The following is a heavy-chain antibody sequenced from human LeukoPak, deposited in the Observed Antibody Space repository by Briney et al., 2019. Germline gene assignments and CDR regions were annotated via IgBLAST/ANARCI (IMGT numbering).Heavy chain of an antibody. J-gene: IGHJ5*02. V-gene: IGHV3-21*01. CDR1: GFTFSSFV. Sequence: KPGGSLRLSCAASGFTFSSFVINWVRQAPGKGLEWVSSISTSSRYIYYRDSVKGRFTISRDDAKNSLYLQMNSLRVEDTAVYYCARADCSGSTCYLRRSWFDPWGQGTLVTVSS. CDR3: ARADCSGSTCYLRRSWFDP. CDR2: ISTSSRYI. D-gene: IGHD2-2*01.